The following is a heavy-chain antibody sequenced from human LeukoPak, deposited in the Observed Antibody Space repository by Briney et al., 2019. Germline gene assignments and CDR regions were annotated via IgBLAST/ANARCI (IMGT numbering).Heavy chain of an antibody. CDR3: ARGTMIVETFDY. V-gene: IGHV4-34*01. J-gene: IGHJ4*02. CDR2: INHSGST. D-gene: IGHD3-22*01. CDR1: GGSFRGYY. Sequence: SETLSLTCAVYGGSFRGYYWSWIRQPPGKGLEWIGEINHSGSTNYNPSLKSRVTISVDTSKNQFSLKLSSVTAADTAVYYCARGTMIVETFDYWGQGTLVTVSS.